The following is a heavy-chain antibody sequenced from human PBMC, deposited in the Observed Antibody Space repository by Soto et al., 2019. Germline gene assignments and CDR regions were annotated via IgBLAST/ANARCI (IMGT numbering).Heavy chain of an antibody. J-gene: IGHJ5*02. CDR1: GFTFSSYA. V-gene: IGHV3-30-3*01. D-gene: IGHD6-19*01. CDR3: ASTGVAGIP. Sequence: GSLRLSCAASGFTFSSYAMHWVRQAPGKGLEWVAVISYDGSNKYYADSVKGRFTISRDNSKNTLYLQMNSLRAEDTAVYYCASTGVAGIPWGQGTLVTVSS. CDR2: ISYDGSNK.